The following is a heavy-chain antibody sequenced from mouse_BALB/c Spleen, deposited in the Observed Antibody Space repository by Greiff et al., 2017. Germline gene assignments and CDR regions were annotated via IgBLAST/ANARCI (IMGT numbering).Heavy chain of an antibody. V-gene: IGHV5-6-4*01. Sequence: EVMLVESGGGLVKPGGSLKLSCAASGFTFSSYTMSWVRQTPEKRLEWVATISSGGSYTYYPDSVKGRFTISRDNAKNTLYLQMSSLKSEDTAMYYCTRDYDYDGNYYAMDYWGQGTSVTVSS. J-gene: IGHJ4*01. CDR1: GFTFSSYT. CDR3: TRDYDYDGNYYAMDY. CDR2: ISSGGSYT. D-gene: IGHD2-4*01.